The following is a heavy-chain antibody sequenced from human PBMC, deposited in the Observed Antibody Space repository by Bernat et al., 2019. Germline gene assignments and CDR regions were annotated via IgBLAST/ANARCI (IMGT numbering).Heavy chain of an antibody. CDR3: ARHADTDTNVTAFDI. CDR1: GASISSSNYY. Sequence: QLQLQESGPGLVKPSETLSLTCTVSGASISSSNYYWGWIRQPPGKGLEWIGSIYYSGSTYYNPPLKSRVTISVDTTRNKFSLKMSSATAADAARYYCARHADTDTNVTAFDIWGQGTMVTVSS. D-gene: IGHD5-18*01. V-gene: IGHV4-39*01. CDR2: IYYSGST. J-gene: IGHJ3*02.